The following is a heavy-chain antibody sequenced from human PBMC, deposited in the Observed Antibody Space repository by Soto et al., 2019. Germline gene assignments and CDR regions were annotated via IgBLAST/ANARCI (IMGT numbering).Heavy chain of an antibody. CDR1: GFTFSAYA. D-gene: IGHD1-1*01. CDR3: AKFEGHNLEYWYLDF. CDR2: IHGGGVAK. Sequence: EVQLLESGGGLVQPGGSLRLSCAASGFTFSAYAMGWVRQAPGKGLEWVSTIHGGGVAKHYADSVKGRFTISRDDSKNTLYAQMNSLRAEDTAVYYCAKFEGHNLEYWYLDFWGRGTLVTVSS. J-gene: IGHJ2*01. V-gene: IGHV3-23*01.